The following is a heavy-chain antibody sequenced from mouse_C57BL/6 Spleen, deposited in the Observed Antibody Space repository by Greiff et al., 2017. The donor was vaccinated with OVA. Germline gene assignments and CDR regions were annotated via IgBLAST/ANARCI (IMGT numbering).Heavy chain of an antibody. CDR3: ARAPYDYDSYFDY. J-gene: IGHJ2*01. Sequence: EVMLVESEGGLVQPGSSMKLSCTASGFTFSDYYMAWVRQVPEKGLEWVANINYDGSSTYYLDSLKSRFIISRDNAKNILYLQMSSLKSEDTATYYCARAPYDYDSYFDYWGQGTTLTVSS. D-gene: IGHD2-4*01. CDR2: INYDGSST. V-gene: IGHV5-16*01. CDR1: GFTFSDYY.